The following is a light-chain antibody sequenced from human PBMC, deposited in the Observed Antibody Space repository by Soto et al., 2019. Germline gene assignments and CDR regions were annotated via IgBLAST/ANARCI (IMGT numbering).Light chain of an antibody. V-gene: IGKV3-15*01. CDR1: QSVNSN. CDR2: DAS. CDR3: QQYNFWPPLP. J-gene: IGKJ4*01. Sequence: EIVMTQSPATLSVSPGERATLSCRASQSVNSNLAWYRQKPGQAPRLLISDASTRATGVPARFSGSGSGTEVPLAISSLQSEDSGIDYCQQYNFWPPLPFGGGTKVDIK.